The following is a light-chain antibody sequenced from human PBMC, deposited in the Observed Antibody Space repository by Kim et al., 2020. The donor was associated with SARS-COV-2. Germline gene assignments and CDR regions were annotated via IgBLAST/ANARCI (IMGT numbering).Light chain of an antibody. J-gene: IGKJ4*01. Sequence: PASISCKSSQSHLYSNGFNYLEWYVQKLGQSPQLLIYFASTRAAGVPDRFIGSGSGTDFTLTISRVEPEDVGIYYCLQVLQTPPTFCGGTKLEI. CDR2: FAS. CDR1: QSHLYSNGFNY. V-gene: IGKV2-28*01. CDR3: LQVLQTPPT.